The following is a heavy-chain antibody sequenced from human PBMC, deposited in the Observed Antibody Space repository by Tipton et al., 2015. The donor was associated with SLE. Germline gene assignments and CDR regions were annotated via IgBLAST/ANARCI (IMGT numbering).Heavy chain of an antibody. CDR1: GGSISSGGYY. D-gene: IGHD1-26*01. Sequence: TLSLTCPVSGGSISSGGYYWSWIRQHPGKGLEWIGYIYYSGSTYYNPSLKSRVTISVDTSKNQFSLKLSSVTAADTAVYYCAREWVYSGSYFDYWGQGTLVTVSS. CDR3: AREWVYSGSYFDY. CDR2: IYYSGST. J-gene: IGHJ4*02. V-gene: IGHV4-31*03.